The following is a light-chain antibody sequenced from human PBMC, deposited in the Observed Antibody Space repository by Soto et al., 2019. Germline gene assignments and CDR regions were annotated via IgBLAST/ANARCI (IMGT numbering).Light chain of an antibody. V-gene: IGKV3-11*01. J-gene: IGKJ5*01. CDR3: QQRGDWPPIT. CDR1: QSVSTF. CDR2: NAS. Sequence: EIVLTHSPATLSLSPWERAILSCRASQSVSTFLAWFQQKPGQPPRLLIYNASNRTTGIPARFSGSGSGTDFTLTISSLEPEDFAVYYCQQRGDWPPITFGQGARLEIK.